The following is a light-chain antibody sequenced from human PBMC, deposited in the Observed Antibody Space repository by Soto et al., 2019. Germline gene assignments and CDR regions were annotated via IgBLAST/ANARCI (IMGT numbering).Light chain of an antibody. CDR1: QSISTW. Sequence: PGDRVTITCLASQSISTWLAWYQQKPGKAPKLLIYGASSRATGIPDRFIGSGSGTDFTLTISRLEPEDFAVYACQQYGRAPITFGQGTRLEIK. CDR3: QQYGRAPIT. J-gene: IGKJ5*01. V-gene: IGKV3-20*01. CDR2: GAS.